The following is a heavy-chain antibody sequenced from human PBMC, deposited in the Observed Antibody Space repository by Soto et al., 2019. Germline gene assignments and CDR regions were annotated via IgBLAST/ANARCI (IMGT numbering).Heavy chain of an antibody. V-gene: IGHV3-13*01. CDR1: GFTLSNHD. J-gene: IGHJ6*02. CDR3: ARGPGSPRYYNGMDV. D-gene: IGHD3-10*01. Sequence: GGSLRLSCAASGFTLSNHDMYWVRQGKGKGLEWVSAIGIGGDTYYPGSVKGRFTISRQNARNSLYLQMNNLRAGDTAVYYCARGPGSPRYYNGMDVWGQGTTVTVS. CDR2: IGIGGDT.